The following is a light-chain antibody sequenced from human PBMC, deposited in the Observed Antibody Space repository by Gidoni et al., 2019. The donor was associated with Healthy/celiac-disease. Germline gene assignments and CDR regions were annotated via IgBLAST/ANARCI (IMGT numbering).Light chain of an antibody. V-gene: IGKV3-20*01. CDR2: GAS. CDR1: QSVSSSY. Sequence: EIVLPQSPGTLSLSPGERATISCRASQSVSSSYLAWYQQKPGQAPRLLIYGASSRATGIPDRFSGSGSGTDFTLTISRLEPEDFAVYYCKQYGRSPLTFGGGTKVEIK. J-gene: IGKJ4*01. CDR3: KQYGRSPLT.